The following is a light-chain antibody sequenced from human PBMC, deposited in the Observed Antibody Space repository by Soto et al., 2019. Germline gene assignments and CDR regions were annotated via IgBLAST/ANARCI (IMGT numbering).Light chain of an antibody. CDR2: GAS. Sequence: EIVLTQSPGTLSLSPGERATLSCRASQSVSSSYLAWYQQKPGQAPRLLICGASSRATGIPDRFSGSGSGTDFTLTISRLEPGDFAVYYCQQYGSSLMYTFGQGTKVDIK. J-gene: IGKJ2*01. V-gene: IGKV3-20*01. CDR3: QQYGSSLMYT. CDR1: QSVSSSY.